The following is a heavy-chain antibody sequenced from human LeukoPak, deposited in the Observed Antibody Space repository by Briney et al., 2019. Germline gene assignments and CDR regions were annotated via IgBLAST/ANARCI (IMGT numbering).Heavy chain of an antibody. CDR2: TSSSGSNI. V-gene: IGHV3-48*03. Sequence: GGSLRLSCAASGFTFSSYEMNWVRQAPGEGLEWVSYTSSSGSNIYYADSVKGRFTISRDNAKNSLYLQMNSLRAEDTAVYYCARGWISDSFDYWGQGTLVTVSS. CDR1: GFTFSSYE. CDR3: ARGWISDSFDY. J-gene: IGHJ4*02. D-gene: IGHD5-12*01.